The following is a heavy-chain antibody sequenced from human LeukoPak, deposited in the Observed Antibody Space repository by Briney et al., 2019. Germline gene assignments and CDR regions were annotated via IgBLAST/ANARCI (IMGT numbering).Heavy chain of an antibody. D-gene: IGHD3-10*01. CDR3: ARANMVRGVGSFFDRNWFDP. Sequence: SVKVSCKASGYTFTSYGISWVRQAPGQGLEWMGGIIPIFGTANYAQKFQGRVTITADESTSTAYMELSSLRSEDTAVYYCARANMVRGVGSFFDRNWFDPWGQGTLVTVSS. V-gene: IGHV1-69*13. CDR2: IIPIFGTA. J-gene: IGHJ5*02. CDR1: GYTFTSYG.